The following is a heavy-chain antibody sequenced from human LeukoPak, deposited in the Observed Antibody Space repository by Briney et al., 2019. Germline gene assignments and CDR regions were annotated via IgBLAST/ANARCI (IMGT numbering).Heavy chain of an antibody. CDR3: ARDRIAVAGSPGIGWLDP. D-gene: IGHD6-19*01. CDR1: GFTFSSYW. J-gene: IGHJ5*02. Sequence: GGSLRLSCAASGFTFSSYWMHWVRRAPGKGLAWVSRINSDGSSTSYADSVKGRFTISRDNAKNTLYLQMNSLRAEDTAVYYCARDRIAVAGSPGIGWLDPWGQGTLVTVSS. V-gene: IGHV3-74*01. CDR2: INSDGSST.